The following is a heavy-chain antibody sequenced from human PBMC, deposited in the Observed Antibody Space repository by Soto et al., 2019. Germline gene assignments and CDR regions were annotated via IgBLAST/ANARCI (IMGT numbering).Heavy chain of an antibody. CDR3: ARDLTGWAPDGVDS. CDR1: GFTFTSYA. J-gene: IGHJ4*02. Sequence: QVHLVQSGPEVKKPGASVKVSCTASGFTFTSYAITWVRQAPGQGLEWMGWISAYSGNTNYAHNLRGRVTMTTDTSTGTAYMELGSLTSDDTAVYYCARDLTGWAPDGVDSWGQGTLVIVSS. D-gene: IGHD3-16*01. V-gene: IGHV1-18*01. CDR2: ISAYSGNT.